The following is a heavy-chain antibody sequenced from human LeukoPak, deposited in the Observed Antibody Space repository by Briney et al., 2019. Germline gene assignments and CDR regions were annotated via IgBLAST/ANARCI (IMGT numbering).Heavy chain of an antibody. J-gene: IGHJ4*02. CDR3: AREAMYSYGNNFDY. CDR2: IYYSGST. Sequence: KSSETLSLTCTVSGGSVSSGSYYWSWIRQPPGKRLEWIGYIYYSGSTNYNPSLKSRVTISVDTSKNQFSLKLSSVTAADTAVYHCAREAMYSYGNNFDYWGQGTLVTVSS. CDR1: GGSVSSGSYY. V-gene: IGHV4-61*01. D-gene: IGHD5-18*01.